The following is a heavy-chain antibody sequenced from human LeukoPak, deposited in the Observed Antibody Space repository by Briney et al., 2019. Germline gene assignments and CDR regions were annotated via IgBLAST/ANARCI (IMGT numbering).Heavy chain of an antibody. CDR3: ASYYYDSSGYYPQELRY. D-gene: IGHD3-22*01. J-gene: IGHJ4*02. V-gene: IGHV1-46*01. CDR1: GYTFTSYY. CDR2: INPSGGST. Sequence: ASVKVSCKASGYTFTSYYMHWVRQAPGQGLEWMGIINPSGGSTSYAQKFQGRVTMTRDTSTSTVYMELRSLRSDDTAVYYCASYYYDSSGYYPQELRYWGQGTLVTVSS.